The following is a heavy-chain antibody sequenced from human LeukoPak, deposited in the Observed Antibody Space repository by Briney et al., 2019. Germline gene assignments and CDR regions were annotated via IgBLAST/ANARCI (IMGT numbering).Heavy chain of an antibody. J-gene: IGHJ6*02. D-gene: IGHD4-17*01. CDR1: GGSISSYY. CDR2: IYYSGST. V-gene: IGHV4-59*01. CDR3: ARSPTVTTFLAKYYYYGMDV. Sequence: SETLSLTCTVSGGSISSYYWSWIRQPPGKGLEWIGYIYYSGSTNYNPSLKSRVTISVDTSKNQFSLKLSSVTAADTAVYYCARSPTVTTFLAKYYYYGMDVWGRGTTVTVSS.